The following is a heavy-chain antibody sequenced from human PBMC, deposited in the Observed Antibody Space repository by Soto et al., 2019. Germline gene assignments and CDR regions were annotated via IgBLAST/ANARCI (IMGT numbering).Heavy chain of an antibody. CDR3: ARMPGVFDY. D-gene: IGHD2-2*01. CDR1: GVTFSSLA. Sequence: QVKLVQSGAEVKKPGSSVKVSCKASGVTFSSLAISWVRQAPGQGLEWMGGLVPVFGTANYAQKFQDRVTITPDKSTSPSYMEISSLRSDDTGVYYWARMPGVFDYLVQGALVTVSS. CDR2: LVPVFGTA. J-gene: IGHJ4*02. V-gene: IGHV1-69*06.